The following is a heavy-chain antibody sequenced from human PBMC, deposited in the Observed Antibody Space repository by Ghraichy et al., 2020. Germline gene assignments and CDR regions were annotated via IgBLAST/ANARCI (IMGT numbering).Heavy chain of an antibody. CDR1: GFTFSSYS. CDR2: ITSSSRTI. V-gene: IGHV3-48*02. Sequence: GGSLRLSCVGSGFTFSSYSMNWVRQSPGKGLEWVSYITSSSRTIFYADSVKGRFTVSRDNAQNSLYLQMNSLSDEDTAEYYCARGSRVVRFYYYDGMDVWGHGTTVTVSS. CDR3: ARGSRVVRFYYYDGMDV. D-gene: IGHD4-23*01. J-gene: IGHJ6*02.